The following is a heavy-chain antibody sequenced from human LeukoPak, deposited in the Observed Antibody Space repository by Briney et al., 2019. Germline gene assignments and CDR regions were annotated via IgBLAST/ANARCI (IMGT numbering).Heavy chain of an antibody. Sequence: PGGSLRLSCAASGFTFSSYWMSWVRQAPGKGLEWVANIKQDGSEEYYVDSVKGRFTISRDNAKNSLYLQMNSLRAEDTAVYYCARDLAYCGGDCYSDPGAFDIWGQGTMVTVSS. CDR1: GFTFSSYW. D-gene: IGHD2-21*02. CDR3: ARDLAYCGGDCYSDPGAFDI. CDR2: IKQDGSEE. V-gene: IGHV3-7*01. J-gene: IGHJ3*02.